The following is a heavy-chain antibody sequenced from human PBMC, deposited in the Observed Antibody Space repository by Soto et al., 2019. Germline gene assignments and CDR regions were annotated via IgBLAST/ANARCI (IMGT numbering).Heavy chain of an antibody. J-gene: IGHJ4*02. V-gene: IGHV4-59*12. Sequence: SETLSLTCTVSGGSISSYYWSWIRQPPGKGLEWIGYIYYSGSTNYNPSLKSRVTISVDTSKNQFSLKLSSVTAADTAVYYCASSLRLIVVVPAAIKGGYFDYWGQGTLVTVSS. D-gene: IGHD2-2*02. CDR1: GGSISSYY. CDR3: ASSLRLIVVVPAAIKGGYFDY. CDR2: IYYSGST.